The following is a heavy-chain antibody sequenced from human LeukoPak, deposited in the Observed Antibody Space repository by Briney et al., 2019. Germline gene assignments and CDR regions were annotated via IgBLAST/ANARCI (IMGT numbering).Heavy chain of an antibody. CDR3: AKIGYNYAYDY. Sequence: GGSLRLSCAASGFTFGSYWMSWVRQAPGKGLEWVANIKEDGSEKYYVDSVKGRLTISRDNAKNSLYLQMNSLRAEDTAMYYCAKIGYNYAYDYLGQGTLVTVSS. CDR1: GFTFGSYW. D-gene: IGHD5-18*01. V-gene: IGHV3-7*05. CDR2: IKEDGSEK. J-gene: IGHJ4*02.